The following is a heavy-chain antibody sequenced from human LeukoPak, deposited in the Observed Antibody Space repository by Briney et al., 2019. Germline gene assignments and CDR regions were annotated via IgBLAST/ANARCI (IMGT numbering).Heavy chain of an antibody. J-gene: IGHJ4*02. CDR2: ISDTGGST. Sequence: GGSLRLSCAASGFTFRSYAMNWIRQAPGKGLEWVSVISDTGGSTYYAASVKGRFTISRDNSKNTLYLQMHSLRAEDTAVYYCAKPYYSDSFDYWGQGTLVTVSS. CDR3: AKPYYSDSFDY. V-gene: IGHV3-23*01. CDR1: GFTFRSYA. D-gene: IGHD3-22*01.